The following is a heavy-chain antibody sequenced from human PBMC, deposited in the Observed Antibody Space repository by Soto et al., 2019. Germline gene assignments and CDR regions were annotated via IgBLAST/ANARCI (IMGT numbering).Heavy chain of an antibody. CDR3: ASQYNWTSPSIYYYYYYMDV. V-gene: IGHV1-18*01. D-gene: IGHD1-20*01. CDR2: ISAYNGNT. J-gene: IGHJ6*03. Sequence: GASVKVSCKASGYTFTSSGISWVRQAPGQGLEWLGWISAYNGNTNYAQKPQGRDTMTKDTSTSTAYMELRSLRSHDTAAYCYASQYNWTSPSIYYYYYYMDVWGKGTTVTGSS. CDR1: GYTFTSSG.